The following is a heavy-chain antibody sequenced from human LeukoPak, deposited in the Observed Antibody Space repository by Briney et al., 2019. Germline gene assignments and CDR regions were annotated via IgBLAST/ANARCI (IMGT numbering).Heavy chain of an antibody. D-gene: IGHD2-21*02. CDR3: ARGTLIAYCGGDCNGSFDY. Sequence: GASVKVSCKASGGTFSSYAISWVRQAPGQGLEWMGGIIPIFGTANYAQKFQGRVTITADESTSTAYMELSSLRSEDTAVYYCARGTLIAYCGGDCNGSFDYWGQGTLVTVSS. V-gene: IGHV1-69*01. CDR1: GGTFSSYA. J-gene: IGHJ4*02. CDR2: IIPIFGTA.